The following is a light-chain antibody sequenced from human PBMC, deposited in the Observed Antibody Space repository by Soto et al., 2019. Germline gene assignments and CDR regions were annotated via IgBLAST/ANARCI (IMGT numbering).Light chain of an antibody. CDR3: QHYDNLPPFT. Sequence: DIQMTQSPSSLSASVGDRVTITCQASQDIRKYLNWYQQKPGRAPKLLIYGASNLETGVPSRFRGSGYGTDFTFTISSLQPQDTATYYCQHYDNLPPFTFGPGSKVAIK. CDR1: QDIRKY. V-gene: IGKV1-33*01. CDR2: GAS. J-gene: IGKJ3*01.